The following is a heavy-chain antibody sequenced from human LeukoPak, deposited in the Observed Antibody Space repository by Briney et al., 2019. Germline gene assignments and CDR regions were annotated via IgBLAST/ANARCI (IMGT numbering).Heavy chain of an antibody. D-gene: IGHD4-17*01. V-gene: IGHV4-30-2*01. CDR3: ASLPGAYGDGFWRQSGY. CDR2: INHSGST. J-gene: IGHJ4*02. Sequence: SETLSLTCTVSGGSISSGGYYWSWIRQPPGKGLEWIGYINHSGSTYYNPSLKSRVTISVDRSKNQFSLKLSSVTAADTAVYYCASLPGAYGDGFWRQSGYWGQGTLVTVSS. CDR1: GGSISSGGYY.